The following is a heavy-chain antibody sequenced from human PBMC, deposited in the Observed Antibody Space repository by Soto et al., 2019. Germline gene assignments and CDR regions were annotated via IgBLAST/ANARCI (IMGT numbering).Heavy chain of an antibody. Sequence: EVQLLESGGGLVQPGGSLRLSCAASGFTFSNYAMTWVRQAPGKGLEWVSAISRSGGSTYYADSVKGRFTISRDNSKNTLYLQMNSLRAEDTAVYYCAKDYYYDSSGNIDYWGQGTLVTVSS. V-gene: IGHV3-23*01. CDR2: ISRSGGST. CDR1: GFTFSNYA. CDR3: AKDYYYDSSGNIDY. D-gene: IGHD3-22*01. J-gene: IGHJ4*02.